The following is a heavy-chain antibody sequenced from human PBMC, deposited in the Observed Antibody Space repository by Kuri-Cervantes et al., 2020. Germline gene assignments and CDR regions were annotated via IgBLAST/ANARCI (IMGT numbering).Heavy chain of an antibody. D-gene: IGHD4-17*01. CDR3: ARDGIYGDYYYYGMDV. V-gene: IGHV3-7*01. CDR2: IKQDGSEK. CDR1: GFTFSSYW. Sequence: GGSLRLSCAASGFTFSSYWMNWVRQVSGKGLEWVANIKQDGSEKYYVDSVKGRFTISRDNAKNSLYLQMNSLRAEDTAVYYCARDGIYGDYYYYGMDVWGQGTTVTVSS. J-gene: IGHJ6*02.